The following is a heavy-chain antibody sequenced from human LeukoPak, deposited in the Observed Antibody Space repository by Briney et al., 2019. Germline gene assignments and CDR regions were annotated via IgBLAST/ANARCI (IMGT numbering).Heavy chain of an antibody. CDR2: IRSKTKSYAT. V-gene: IGHV3-73*01. CDR1: GFTFSDSA. Sequence: GGSLRLSCAASGFTFSDSAMHWVRQASGKGLEWVGRIRSKTKSYATAYAASVKGRFTISRDDSKNTAYLQMNSLQTEDTAVYYCAKRRGLELLYYYYMDVWGKGTTVTVSS. J-gene: IGHJ6*03. CDR3: AKRRGLELLYYYYMDV. D-gene: IGHD1-7*01.